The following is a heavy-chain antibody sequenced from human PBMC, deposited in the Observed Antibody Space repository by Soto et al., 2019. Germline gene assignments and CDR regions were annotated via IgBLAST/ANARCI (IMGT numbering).Heavy chain of an antibody. CDR3: ARLFAAAGRCDY. CDR2: IYPGDSDT. D-gene: IGHD6-13*01. V-gene: IGHV5-51*01. Sequence: GEDLKIPCTGSVYRVTRYWFGWVRQLPGKGLEWMGIIYPGDSDTRYSPSFQGQVTISADKSISTAYLQWSSLKASDTAMYYCARLFAAAGRCDYWGQGTPVTASS. J-gene: IGHJ4*02. CDR1: VYRVTRYW.